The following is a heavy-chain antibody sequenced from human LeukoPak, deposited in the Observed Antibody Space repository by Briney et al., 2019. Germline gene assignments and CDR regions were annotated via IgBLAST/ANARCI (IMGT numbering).Heavy chain of an antibody. CDR3: AKDRCSNGIGCYYYYMDV. D-gene: IGHD2-8*01. Sequence: PRGSLRLSCAASGFTFSSYGMHWVRQAPGKGLERVAYIQNDGSNEQYADSVKGRFSISRDSSKNILYLQMNSLRAEDTAVYYCAKDRCSNGIGCYYYYMDVWGKGTTVTISS. CDR1: GFTFSSYG. J-gene: IGHJ6*03. CDR2: IQNDGSNE. V-gene: IGHV3-30*02.